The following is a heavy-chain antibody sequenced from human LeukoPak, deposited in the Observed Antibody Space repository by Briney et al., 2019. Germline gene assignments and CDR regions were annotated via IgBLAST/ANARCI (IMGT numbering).Heavy chain of an antibody. J-gene: IGHJ1*01. CDR1: GYTFTSYD. V-gene: IGHV1-8*03. CDR2: MNPNSGNT. D-gene: IGHD6-13*01. Sequence: GASVKVSCKASGYTFTSYDINWVRQATGQGLEWMGWMNPNSGNTGYAQKFQGRVTITRNTSISTAYMELSSLRSEDTAVYYCARAAEYSSSWYDFQHWGQGTLVTVSS. CDR3: ARAAEYSSSWYDFQH.